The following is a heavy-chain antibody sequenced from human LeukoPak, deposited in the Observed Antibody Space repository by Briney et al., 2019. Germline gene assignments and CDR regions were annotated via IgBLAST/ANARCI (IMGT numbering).Heavy chain of an antibody. CDR3: ARRGAVNTDAFEI. J-gene: IGHJ3*02. CDR2: IYPGDSDT. D-gene: IGHD1-26*01. Sequence: GESLQISCKGSGYRFTNYWIGWVRQMPGKGLEWMGIIYPGDSDTRYSPSFQGQVTISADKSISTAYVQWSSLKASDTAMYYCARRGAVNTDAFEIWGQGTMVIVSS. V-gene: IGHV5-51*01. CDR1: GYRFTNYW.